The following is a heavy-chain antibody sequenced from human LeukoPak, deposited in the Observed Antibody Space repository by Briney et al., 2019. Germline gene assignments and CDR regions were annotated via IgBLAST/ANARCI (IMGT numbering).Heavy chain of an antibody. CDR1: GGSISSYY. D-gene: IGHD3-9*01. J-gene: IGHJ3*02. Sequence: PSETLSLTCTVSGGSISSYYWSWIRQPPGKGLEWIGYIYYSGSTNYNPSLKSRVTISVDTSKNQFSLKLSSVTAADTAVYYCARTRGYFDWLRGGMGKTPRVDIWGQGTMATVSS. CDR3: ARTRGYFDWLRGGMGKTPRVDI. CDR2: IYYSGST. V-gene: IGHV4-59*01.